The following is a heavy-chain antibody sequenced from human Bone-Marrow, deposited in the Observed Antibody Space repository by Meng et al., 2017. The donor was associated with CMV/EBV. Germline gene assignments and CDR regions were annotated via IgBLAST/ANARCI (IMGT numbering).Heavy chain of an antibody. D-gene: IGHD3-3*01. CDR1: GYTFTAHY. J-gene: IGHJ6*02. CDR2: IHPHRGDT. Sequence: ASVKVSCKASGYTFTAHYFHWVRQAPGQGLEWMGWIHPHRGDTNYAQQFQGRVTMTRDTSISTAYMELRRLRSDDTAVYYCARDLRPGTTIFGVRSVHYGMDVWGQGTTVTVSS. CDR3: ARDLRPGTTIFGVRSVHYGMDV. V-gene: IGHV1-2*02.